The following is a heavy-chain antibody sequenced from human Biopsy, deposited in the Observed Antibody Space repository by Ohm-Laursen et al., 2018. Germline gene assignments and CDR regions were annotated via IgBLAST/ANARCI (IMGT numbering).Heavy chain of an antibody. J-gene: IGHJ4*02. D-gene: IGHD2-21*02. Sequence: SLRLSCAASGFTFSSYAMTWVRQAPGKGLAWVSGIDGSGSSTYYADSVKGRFTISRDNSKNTLYLQMNSLRAEDTAVYYCAEGDWIYYFDYWGQGTLVTVSS. CDR1: GFTFSSYA. CDR2: IDGSGSST. V-gene: IGHV3-23*05. CDR3: AEGDWIYYFDY.